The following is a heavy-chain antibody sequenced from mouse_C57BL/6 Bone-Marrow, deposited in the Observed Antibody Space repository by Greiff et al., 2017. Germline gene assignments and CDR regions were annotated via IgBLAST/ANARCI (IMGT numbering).Heavy chain of an antibody. CDR2: ISDGGSYT. J-gene: IGHJ1*03. CDR1: GFTFSSYA. Sequence: EVMLVESGGGLVKPGGSLKLSCAASGFTFSSYAMSWVRQTPEKRLEWVATISDGGSYTYYPDNVKGRFTISRDNAKNNLYLQMSHLKSEDTAMYYCARVYLGSLDVWGTGTTVTVSS. V-gene: IGHV5-4*03. D-gene: IGHD2-3*01. CDR3: ARVYLGSLDV.